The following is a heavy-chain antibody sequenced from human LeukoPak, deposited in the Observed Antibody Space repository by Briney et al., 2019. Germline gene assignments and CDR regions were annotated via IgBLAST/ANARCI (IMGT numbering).Heavy chain of an antibody. D-gene: IGHD6-19*01. CDR1: GDSVSSNSAA. CDR2: TYYRFKWYN. J-gene: IGHJ5*02. CDR3: ARDFPVSGNIYSSGWYQGWFDP. V-gene: IGHV6-1*01. Sequence: SQTLSLTCAISGDSVSSNSAAWNWIRQSPSRGLEWLGRTYYRFKWYNDYAVSVKSRITINPDTSKNQFSLQLNSVTPEDTAVYYCARDFPVSGNIYSSGWYQGWFDPWGQGTLVTVSS.